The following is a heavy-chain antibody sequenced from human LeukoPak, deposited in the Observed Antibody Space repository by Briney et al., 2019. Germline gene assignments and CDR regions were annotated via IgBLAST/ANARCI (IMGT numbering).Heavy chain of an antibody. CDR2: INWNGGST. D-gene: IGHD3-10*01. CDR3: ARSAYWFGESVGAFDI. J-gene: IGHJ3*02. Sequence: GGSLRLSCAASGFTFDDYGMSWVRQAPGKGLEWVSGINWNGGSTVYADSVEGRFTISRDNAKNSLYLQMNSLRAEDTALYYCARSAYWFGESVGAFDIWGQGTMVTVSS. CDR1: GFTFDDYG. V-gene: IGHV3-20*04.